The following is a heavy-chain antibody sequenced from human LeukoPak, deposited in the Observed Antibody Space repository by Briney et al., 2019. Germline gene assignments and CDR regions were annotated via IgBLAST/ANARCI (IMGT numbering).Heavy chain of an antibody. CDR2: ISGVGGRT. CDR1: GFTFADSS. CDR3: AKDRFYYYYYYGMDV. Sequence: GGSLRLSCVASGFTFADSSMQWVRQAPGRGLGWVSLISGVGGRTYYADSVMGRFTISRDNSRNSLYLQMNSLRTEDTALYYCAKDRFYYYYYYGMDVWGKGTTVTVSS. D-gene: IGHD3-10*01. J-gene: IGHJ6*04. V-gene: IGHV3-43*02.